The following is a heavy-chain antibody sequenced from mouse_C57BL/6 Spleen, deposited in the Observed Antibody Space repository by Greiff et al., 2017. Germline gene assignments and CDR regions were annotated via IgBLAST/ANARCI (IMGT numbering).Heavy chain of an antibody. CDR3: ERWGDYGYYFDY. J-gene: IGHJ2*01. Sequence: QVQLQQPGAELVKPGASVKLSCKASGYTFTSYWMHWVKQRPGQGLEWIGMIHPNSGSTNYNEKFKSKATLTVDKSSSTAYMQPSSLTSEDSAVYYCERWGDYGYYFDYWGQGTTLTVSS. V-gene: IGHV1-64*01. CDR2: IHPNSGST. CDR1: GYTFTSYW. D-gene: IGHD1-2*01.